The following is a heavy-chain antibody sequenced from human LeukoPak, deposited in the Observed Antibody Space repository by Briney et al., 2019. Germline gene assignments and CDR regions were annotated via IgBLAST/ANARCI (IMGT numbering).Heavy chain of an antibody. D-gene: IGHD2-15*01. CDR1: GYTLTELS. J-gene: IGHJ4*02. CDR2: FDPEDGEA. V-gene: IGHV1-24*01. CDR3: ARDSDVVAAD. Sequence: ASVKVSCKVSGYTLTELSMHWVRQAPGKGLEWMGGFDPEDGEAIYAQKFQGRVTMTRNTSISTAYMELSSLTSEDTAVYYCARDSDVVAADWGQGTLVTVSS.